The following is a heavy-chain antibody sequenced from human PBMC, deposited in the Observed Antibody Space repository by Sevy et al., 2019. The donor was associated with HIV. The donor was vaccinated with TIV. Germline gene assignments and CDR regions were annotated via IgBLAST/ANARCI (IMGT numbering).Heavy chain of an antibody. Sequence: GGSLRLSCAASGFTFSSYSMNWVRQAPGKGLEWVSSISSSSSYIYYADSVKGRFTISRDNAKNSLYLQMNSLRAEDTAVYYCARGEEMATIYYWYFDLWGRGTLVTVSS. V-gene: IGHV3-21*01. CDR1: GFTFSSYS. CDR3: ARGEEMATIYYWYFDL. D-gene: IGHD5-12*01. CDR2: ISSSSSYI. J-gene: IGHJ2*01.